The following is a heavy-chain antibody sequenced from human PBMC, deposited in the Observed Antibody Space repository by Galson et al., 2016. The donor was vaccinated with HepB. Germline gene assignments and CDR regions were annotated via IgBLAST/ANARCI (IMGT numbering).Heavy chain of an antibody. CDR3: VKDTDGSEGYLGDAFDI. CDR2: ISGSGSTT. V-gene: IGHV3-23*01. CDR1: GFTFTNYA. D-gene: IGHD3-10*01. J-gene: IGHJ3*02. Sequence: SLRLSCAASGFTFTNYAMTWVRQAPGKGLEWVSGISGSGSTTYYADSVRGRFTISRDNSKNTLDLEVKSLRAEDTAIYYCVKDTDGSEGYLGDAFDIWGQGTMVTVSS.